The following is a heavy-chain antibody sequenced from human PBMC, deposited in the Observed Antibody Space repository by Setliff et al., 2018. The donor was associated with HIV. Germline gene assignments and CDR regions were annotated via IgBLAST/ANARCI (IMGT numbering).Heavy chain of an antibody. CDR1: GYTFTSYP. V-gene: IGHV1-46*01. D-gene: IGHD6-19*01. J-gene: IGHJ4*01. CDR3: AGNQGDSSGWYAGDY. CDR2: INTSGGSA. Sequence: GASVKVSCKASGYTFTSYPMHWVRQAPGQGLEWMGVINTSGGSAGYAEKFRGRVTMTRDTSTSTVYMDLRNLRSEDTAVYYCAGNQGDSSGWYAGDYWGHGTLVTVSS.